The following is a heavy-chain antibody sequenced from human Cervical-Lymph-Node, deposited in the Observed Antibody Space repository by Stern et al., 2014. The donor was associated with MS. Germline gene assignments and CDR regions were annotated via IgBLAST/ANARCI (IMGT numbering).Heavy chain of an antibody. CDR3: ARQNMVRGVTELDF. CDR1: GYTFSIYY. Sequence: MQLEESGTEVKKSGASVRVSCKASGYTFSIYYMHWVRQAPGQGLEWLGIINPSTGSTTYAQKFQDRVTMTNDTSTSTVYLEMSSLISEDTAVYYCARQNMVRGVTELDFWGQGTLVTVSS. V-gene: IGHV1-46*01. CDR2: INPSTGST. J-gene: IGHJ4*02. D-gene: IGHD3-10*01.